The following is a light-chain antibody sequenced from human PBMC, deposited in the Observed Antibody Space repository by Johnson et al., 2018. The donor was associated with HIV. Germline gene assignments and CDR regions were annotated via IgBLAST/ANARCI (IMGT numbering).Light chain of an antibody. Sequence: SVLTQPPSVSAAPGQKVTISCSGSSSNIGNNYVSWYQQFPGTAPKLLIYGNNKRPSGIPDRFSGSKSGTSATLGITGLQTGDEADYYCGTWDTSLSAGGVFGTGTKVTVL. CDR2: GNN. CDR1: SSNIGNNY. CDR3: GTWDTSLSAGGV. V-gene: IGLV1-51*01. J-gene: IGLJ1*01.